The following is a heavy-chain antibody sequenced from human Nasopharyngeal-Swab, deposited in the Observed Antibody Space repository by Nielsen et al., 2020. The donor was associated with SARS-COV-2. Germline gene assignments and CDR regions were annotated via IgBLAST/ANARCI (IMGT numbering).Heavy chain of an antibody. CDR2: TSPDGGT. CDR1: GRSISGSDW. Sequence: SETLSLTRTVSGRSISGSDWWSWVRQPPGKGLEWIGETSPDGGTNYNPSLKSRVVVSVDRSKNQFSLRLNSVTAADTAVYYCASSSSEKRGHDSWGQGTLVTVSS. D-gene: IGHD3-16*01. CDR3: ASSSSEKRGHDS. J-gene: IGHJ4*02. V-gene: IGHV4-4*02.